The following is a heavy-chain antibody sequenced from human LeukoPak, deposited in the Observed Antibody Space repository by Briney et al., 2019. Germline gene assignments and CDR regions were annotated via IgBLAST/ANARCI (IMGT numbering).Heavy chain of an antibody. D-gene: IGHD3-16*02. CDR2: INHSGST. Sequence: PSETLSLTCAVYGGSFSGYYWSWIRQPPGKGLEWIGEINHSGSTNHNPSLKSRVTISVDTSKNQFSLKLSSVTAADTAVYYCAREGVRDYVWGSYRYRGPFDYWGQGTLVTVSS. J-gene: IGHJ4*02. V-gene: IGHV4-34*01. CDR1: GGSFSGYY. CDR3: AREGVRDYVWGSYRYRGPFDY.